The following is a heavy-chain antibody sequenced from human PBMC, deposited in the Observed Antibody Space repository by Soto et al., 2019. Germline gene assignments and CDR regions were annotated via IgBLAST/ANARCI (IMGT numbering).Heavy chain of an antibody. CDR3: ARDSYYDSSGYYSIIFDY. V-gene: IGHV1-2*02. J-gene: IGHJ4*02. D-gene: IGHD3-22*01. CDR2: INPNSGGT. Sequence: ASVKVSCKASGYTFTGYYMHWVRQAPGQGLEWMVWINPNSGGTNYAQKFQGRVTMTRDTSISTAYMELSRLRSDDTAVYYCARDSYYDSSGYYSIIFDYWGQGTLVTVSS. CDR1: GYTFTGYY.